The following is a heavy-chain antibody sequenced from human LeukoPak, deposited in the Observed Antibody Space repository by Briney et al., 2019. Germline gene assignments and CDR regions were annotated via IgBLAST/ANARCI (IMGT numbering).Heavy chain of an antibody. V-gene: IGHV4-39*01. CDR3: ARNNSIMENFDS. D-gene: IGHD1-1*01. CDR1: GGPISRSPKFY. CDR2: IYYSGST. Sequence: SETLSLTCTIGGGPISRSPKFYWGRIRQFPGKGLEWIGSIYYSGSTYYNPSLKSRVTITVDTSKNQFSLNLISVTAADTALYYCARNNSIMENFDSWGQGTLVTVSS. J-gene: IGHJ4*02.